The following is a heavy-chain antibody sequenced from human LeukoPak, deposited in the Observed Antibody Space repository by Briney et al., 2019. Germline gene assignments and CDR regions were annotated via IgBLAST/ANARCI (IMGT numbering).Heavy chain of an antibody. V-gene: IGHV1-2*06. CDR1: GYTFTGYY. J-gene: IGHJ4*02. D-gene: IGHD6-19*01. CDR2: INPNSGGT. Sequence: GASVKVSCKASGYTFTGYYMHWVRQAPGQGLEWMGRINPNSGGTNYAQKFQGRVTMTRDTSISTAYMELSRLRSDDTAVYYCAREEQWLECRKDYWGQGTLVTVSS. CDR3: AREEQWLECRKDY.